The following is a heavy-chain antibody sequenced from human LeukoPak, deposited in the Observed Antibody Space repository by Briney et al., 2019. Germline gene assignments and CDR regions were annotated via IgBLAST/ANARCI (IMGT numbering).Heavy chain of an antibody. J-gene: IGHJ4*02. V-gene: IGHV4-39*07. Sequence: SETLSLTCTVSGGSISSSSYYWGWIRQPPGKGLEWIGSIYHSGSTYYNPSLKSRVTISVDTSKNQFSLKLSSVTAADAAVYYCARANVYADYWGQGTLVTVSS. CDR1: GGSISSSSYY. CDR3: ARANVYADY. D-gene: IGHD5/OR15-5a*01. CDR2: IYHSGST.